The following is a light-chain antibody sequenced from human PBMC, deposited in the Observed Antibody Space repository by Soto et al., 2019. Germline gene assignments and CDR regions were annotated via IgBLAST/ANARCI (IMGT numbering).Light chain of an antibody. CDR2: EVT. CDR3: GSWDSSLSAYV. V-gene: IGLV2-14*01. J-gene: IGLJ1*01. CDR1: SSDIGGYKY. Sequence: QSVLTQPASVSGSPGQSITISCTGTSSDIGGYKYVSWYQQHPGKAPKLIIYEVTNRPSGVSDRFSGSKSGNTASLTISGLQAEDEADYYCGSWDSSLSAYVFGTGTKLTVL.